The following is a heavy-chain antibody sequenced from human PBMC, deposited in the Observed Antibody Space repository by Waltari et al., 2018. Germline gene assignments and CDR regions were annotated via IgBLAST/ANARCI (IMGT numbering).Heavy chain of an antibody. J-gene: IGHJ6*02. V-gene: IGHV3-74*01. Sequence: DVQLVESGGGLVQPGGSLRLSCAASGFHFSTYWMHWVRQAPGKGLVWVSRVRMDGTTTDYADSVKGRFTISRDNAKNTLYLQMNSLRTEDTAVYYCAKVGILAGYNYGIDVWGQGTTVTVSS. CDR1: GFHFSTYW. CDR3: AKVGILAGYNYGIDV. D-gene: IGHD3-9*01. CDR2: VRMDGTTT.